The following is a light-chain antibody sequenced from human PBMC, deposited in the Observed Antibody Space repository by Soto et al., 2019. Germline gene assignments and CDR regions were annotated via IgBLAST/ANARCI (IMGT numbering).Light chain of an antibody. CDR2: LGS. CDR3: MQVLQTPLT. J-gene: IGKJ4*01. Sequence: DIVMTQSPLSLPVTPGEPASISCRSSQSLLHSNGYNYLGWFLQKPGQSPQLLIYLGSGRASGVPDRFSGSGSGTDFTLKISRLEAEDVGVYYCMQVLQTPLTFGGGTKVEIK. V-gene: IGKV2-28*01. CDR1: QSLLHSNGYNY.